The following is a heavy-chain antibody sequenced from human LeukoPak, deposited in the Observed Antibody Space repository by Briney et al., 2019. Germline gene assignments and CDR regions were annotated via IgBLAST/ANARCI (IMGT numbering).Heavy chain of an antibody. CDR3: ARDQYDTWSRRGNFDS. CDR1: GFTFSIYA. J-gene: IGHJ4*02. V-gene: IGHV3-30-3*01. Sequence: GGSLRLSCAASGFTFSIYAMHWVRQAPGKGLEWVAVISYDGSNEYYADSVKGRFTISRDNTKNSLYLQMNSLRAEDTAVFYCARDQYDTWSRRGNFDSWGQGTLVIVSS. CDR2: ISYDGSNE. D-gene: IGHD3-3*01.